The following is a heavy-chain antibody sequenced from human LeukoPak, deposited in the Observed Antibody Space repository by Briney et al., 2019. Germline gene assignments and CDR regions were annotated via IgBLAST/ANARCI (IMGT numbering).Heavy chain of an antibody. CDR3: AKVGDSSGWYVDAFDI. Sequence: GGSLRLSCAASGFTFSSYAMSWVRQAPGKGLEWVSAISGSGGSTYYADSVKGRFTISRDDSKNTLYLQMNSLRAEDTAVYYCAKVGDSSGWYVDAFDIWGQGTMVTVSS. J-gene: IGHJ3*02. D-gene: IGHD6-19*01. V-gene: IGHV3-23*01. CDR1: GFTFSSYA. CDR2: ISGSGGST.